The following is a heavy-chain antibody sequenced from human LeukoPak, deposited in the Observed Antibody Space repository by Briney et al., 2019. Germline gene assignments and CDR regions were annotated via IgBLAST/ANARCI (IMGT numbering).Heavy chain of an antibody. V-gene: IGHV1-2*02. CDR3: ASADYDILTGYFTRFDP. CDR2: INPNSGGT. D-gene: IGHD3-9*01. J-gene: IGHJ5*02. CDR1: GYTFTSYY. Sequence: ASVKVSCKASGYTFTSYYMHWVRQAPGQGLEWMGWINPNSGGTNYAQKFQGRVTMTRDTSISTAYMELSRLRSDDTAVYYCASADYDILTGYFTRFDPWGQGTLVTVSS.